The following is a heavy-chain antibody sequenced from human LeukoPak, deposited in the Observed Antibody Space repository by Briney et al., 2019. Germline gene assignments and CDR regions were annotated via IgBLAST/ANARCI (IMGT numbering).Heavy chain of an antibody. CDR3: ARPSAPD. CDR1: GFTFSNYR. Sequence: GGSLRLSCAASGFTFSNYRVNWVRQAPGKGLEWVSHISSSGSTTYYADSVKGRFTVSRDNAKNSLYLQMISLRAEDTAVYYCARPSAPDWGQGTLVTVSS. D-gene: IGHD2-2*01. V-gene: IGHV3-48*01. J-gene: IGHJ4*02. CDR2: ISSSGSTT.